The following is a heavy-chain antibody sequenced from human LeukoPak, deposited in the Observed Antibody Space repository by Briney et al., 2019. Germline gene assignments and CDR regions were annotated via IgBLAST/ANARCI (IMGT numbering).Heavy chain of an antibody. Sequence: PGGSLRLSCAASGFTFSSYAMSWVRQAPGKGLDWVSVISGSGDTTYYADSVKGRFTISRDNSKNTLYLQMNSLRAEDMALYYCAREFGGLYWEPLYYFDYWGQGTLVTVSS. D-gene: IGHD1-26*01. J-gene: IGHJ4*02. CDR1: GFTFSSYA. V-gene: IGHV3-23*01. CDR2: ISGSGDTT. CDR3: AREFGGLYWEPLYYFDY.